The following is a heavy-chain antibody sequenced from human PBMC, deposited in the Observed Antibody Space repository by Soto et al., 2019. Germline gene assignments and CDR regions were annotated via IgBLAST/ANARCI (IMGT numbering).Heavy chain of an antibody. D-gene: IGHD3-16*01. CDR1: GGSFSGYY. J-gene: IGHJ5*02. Sequence: SETLSLTCAVYGGSFSGYYWTWIRQPPGKGQEWIGEINHSGSTNYNPSIKSRVTISVDTSKNQFSLKLSSVTAADTAVYYCVRLRSSRDYIWGSSYDSNWFDPWGQGTLVTVSS. CDR2: INHSGST. CDR3: VRLRSSRDYIWGSSYDSNWFDP. V-gene: IGHV4-34*01.